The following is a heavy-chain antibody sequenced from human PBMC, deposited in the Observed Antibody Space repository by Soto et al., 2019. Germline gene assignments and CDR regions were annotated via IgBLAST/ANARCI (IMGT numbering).Heavy chain of an antibody. J-gene: IGHJ4*02. Sequence: ASVKVSCKASGYNFINYCITWVRQAPGQGLECMGWIRVHNGNTNYAQNLQGRVTMTTDTSTSTAYMELRSLRSDDTAVYYCVRDLDGSGSYYTGYWGPGTLVTVSS. CDR2: IRVHNGNT. D-gene: IGHD3-10*01. CDR3: VRDLDGSGSYYTGY. CDR1: GYNFINYC. V-gene: IGHV1-18*01.